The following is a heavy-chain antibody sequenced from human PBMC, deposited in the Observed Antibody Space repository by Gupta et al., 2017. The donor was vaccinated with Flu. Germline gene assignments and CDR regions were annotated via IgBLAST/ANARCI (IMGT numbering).Heavy chain of an antibody. J-gene: IGHJ1*01. CDR1: GFTFIALG. CDR2: ISGGTT. V-gene: IGHV3-23*01. Sequence: EVQLLESGGDLAQPGGYLRRPCAASGFTFIALGMRWVRQAPGKGLELVSTISGGTTYYSDSVKGRFTISKDTSKNTLFLQMNSLRAEDTAVYYCVKDAGYGEYAHWGQGTLLTVSS. D-gene: IGHD4-17*01. CDR3: VKDAGYGEYAH.